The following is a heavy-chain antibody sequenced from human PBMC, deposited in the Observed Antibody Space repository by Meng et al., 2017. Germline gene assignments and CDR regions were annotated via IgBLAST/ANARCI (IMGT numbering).Heavy chain of an antibody. V-gene: IGHV3-21*01. CDR3: ARDFGGLVGATPAA. J-gene: IGHJ5*02. CDR2: ISSSSYI. D-gene: IGHD1-26*01. Sequence: GGSLRLSCAASGFTFSSYSMNWVRQAPGKGLEWVSSISSSSYIYYADSVKGRFTISRDNAKNSLYLQMNSLRAEDTAVYYCARDFGGLVGATPAAWGQGTLVTVSS. CDR1: GFTFSSYS.